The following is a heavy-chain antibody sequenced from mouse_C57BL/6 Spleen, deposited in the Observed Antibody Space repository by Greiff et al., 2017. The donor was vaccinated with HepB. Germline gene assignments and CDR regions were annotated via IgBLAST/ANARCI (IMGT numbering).Heavy chain of an antibody. CDR2: IDPETGGT. Sequence: QVQLQQPGAELVRPGASVTLSCKASGYTFTDYEMHWVKQTPVHGLEWIGAIDPETGGTAYNQQFKGKAILTADKSSRTAYMGIRSLTAEDSAVYYCTPIATVVAPFAYWGQGTLVTVSA. CDR3: TPIATVVAPFAY. J-gene: IGHJ3*01. CDR1: GYTFTDYE. V-gene: IGHV1-15*01. D-gene: IGHD1-1*01.